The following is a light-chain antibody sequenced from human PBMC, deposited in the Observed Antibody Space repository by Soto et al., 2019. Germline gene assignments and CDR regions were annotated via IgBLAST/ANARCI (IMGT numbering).Light chain of an antibody. CDR3: QQLNSYPWT. CDR2: AAS. V-gene: IGKV1-9*01. CDR1: QGISSY. Sequence: DIQLTQSPSFLSASVGDRLTITCRASQGISSYLAWYQQKPGKAPKLLIYAASTLQSGVPSRFSGSGSGTEFALTISSLQPEDFATYYCQQLNSYPWTFGQGTKVDIK. J-gene: IGKJ1*01.